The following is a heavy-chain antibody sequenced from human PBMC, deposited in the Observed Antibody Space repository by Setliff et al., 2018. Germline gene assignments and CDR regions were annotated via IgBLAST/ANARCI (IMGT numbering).Heavy chain of an antibody. CDR2: IGSSTSTI. CDR1: GFTFSSYN. J-gene: IGHJ4*02. CDR3: ARGHTVGALLRHFDC. V-gene: IGHV3-48*01. Sequence: GGSLRLSCAASGFTFSSYNMNWVRQAPGKGLEWVSYIGSSTSTIYYADSVKGRFTISRDNAKNSLYLQMSSLRAEDTAMYYCARGHTVGALLRHFDCWGQGTLVTVSS. D-gene: IGHD4-4*01.